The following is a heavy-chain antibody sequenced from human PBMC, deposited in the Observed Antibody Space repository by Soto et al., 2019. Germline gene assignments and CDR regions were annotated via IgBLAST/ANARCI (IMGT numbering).Heavy chain of an antibody. V-gene: IGHV1-18*01. D-gene: IGHD3-22*01. CDR3: AREGTYYYDSSGYWYFDL. CDR1: GYTFTSYG. Sequence: QVQLVQSGAEVKKPGASVKVSCKASGYTFTSYGISWVRQAPGQGLEWMGWISAYNGNTNYAQKLQGRVTMTTDKSTSTAYMELRSLRSDDTAVYYCAREGTYYYDSSGYWYFDLWGRGTLVTVSS. J-gene: IGHJ2*01. CDR2: ISAYNGNT.